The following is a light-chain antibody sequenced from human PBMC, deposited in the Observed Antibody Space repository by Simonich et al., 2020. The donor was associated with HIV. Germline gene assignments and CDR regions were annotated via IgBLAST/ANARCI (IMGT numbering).Light chain of an antibody. J-gene: IGKJ4*01. CDR2: DAS. Sequence: EIVLTQSPATLSLSPGERTTLSCRASPSVSSYLAWYQQKLGQAPRLLIYDASNRATCIPARFSGSGSGTDCTLTISSLEPDDFAVYYCQQRSNWPLTFGGGTKVEIK. CDR3: QQRSNWPLT. CDR1: PSVSSY. V-gene: IGKV3-11*01.